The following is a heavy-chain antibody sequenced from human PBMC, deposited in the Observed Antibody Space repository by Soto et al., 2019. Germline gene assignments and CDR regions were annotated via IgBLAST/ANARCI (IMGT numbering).Heavy chain of an antibody. CDR1: GYTFTSYG. D-gene: IGHD3-22*01. CDR2: ISAYNGNT. V-gene: IGHV1-18*01. Sequence: GASVKVSCKASGYTFTSYGISWVRQAPGQGLEWMGWISAYNGNTNYAQKLQGRVTMTTDTSTSTAYMELRSLRSDDTAVYYCAREEVSYYYDSSGYPADTWGQGTLVTVSS. CDR3: AREEVSYYYDSSGYPADT. J-gene: IGHJ5*02.